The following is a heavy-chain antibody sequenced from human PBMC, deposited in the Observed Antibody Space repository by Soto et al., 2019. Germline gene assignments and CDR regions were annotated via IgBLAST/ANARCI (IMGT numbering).Heavy chain of an antibody. Sequence: EVQLLESGGGLVQPGGSLRLSCAASGFTFSSYAMSWVRQAPGKGLEWVSAISGSGGSTYYADSVKGRFTISRDNSKNTLYLQMNSLRAEDTAVYYCAKGDPGIAVAGPPRYYFDYWGQGTLVTVSS. D-gene: IGHD6-19*01. V-gene: IGHV3-23*01. CDR1: GFTFSSYA. J-gene: IGHJ4*02. CDR3: AKGDPGIAVAGPPRYYFDY. CDR2: ISGSGGST.